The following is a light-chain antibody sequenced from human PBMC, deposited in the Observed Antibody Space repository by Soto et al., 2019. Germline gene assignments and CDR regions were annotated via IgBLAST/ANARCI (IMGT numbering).Light chain of an antibody. CDR1: QDIAFY. Sequence: MTQSPSSLSVSVGDRVTMSCRTSQDIAFYLYWYLQKPGQPPQLLIYEVSNRFSGVPDRFSGSGSGTDFTLKISRVEAEDVGVYYCMQSIQLLWTFGQGTKVEIK. J-gene: IGKJ1*01. CDR3: MQSIQLLWT. V-gene: IGKV2D-29*01. CDR2: EVS.